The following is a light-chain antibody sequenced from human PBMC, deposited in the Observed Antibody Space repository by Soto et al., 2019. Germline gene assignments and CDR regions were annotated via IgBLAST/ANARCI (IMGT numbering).Light chain of an antibody. J-gene: IGKJ1*01. V-gene: IGKV3-20*01. CDR2: GAS. CDR1: QSVSSN. Sequence: DILMTQSPATLSLSPGGRATLFCRASQSVSSNLAWYQQKPGQAPRLLIYGASNRATDIPDRFSGSGSGTDFTLTISRLEPEDFAVYYCQQYGSPGTFGQGTKVDI. CDR3: QQYGSPGT.